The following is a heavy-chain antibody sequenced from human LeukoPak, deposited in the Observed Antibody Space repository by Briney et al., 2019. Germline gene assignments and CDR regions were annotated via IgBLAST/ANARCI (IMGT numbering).Heavy chain of an antibody. J-gene: IGHJ4*02. D-gene: IGHD3-16*02. CDR3: ARGPRLYDYVWGRYRYNGYFDY. Sequence: SETLSLTCAVYGGSFSGYYWSWIRQPPGKGLEWIGEINHSGSTNYNPSLKSRVTISVDTSKNQFSLKLSSVTAADTAVYYCARGPRLYDYVWGRYRYNGYFDYWGQGTLVTVSS. V-gene: IGHV4-34*01. CDR1: GGSFSGYY. CDR2: INHSGST.